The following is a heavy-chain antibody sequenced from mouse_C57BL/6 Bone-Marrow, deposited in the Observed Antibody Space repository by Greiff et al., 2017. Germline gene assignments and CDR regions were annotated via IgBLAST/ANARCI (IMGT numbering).Heavy chain of an antibody. D-gene: IGHD2-1*01. CDR1: GFSLTSSG. V-gene: IGHV2-2*01. Sequence: QVQLKQSGPGLVQPSQSLSITCTVSGFSLTSSGVHWVRQSPGKGLEWLGVIWRGGSTDYNAAFISRLSISKDNSKSQVFFKMNSLQADDTAIYYWATYGKQGYSDVWGTGTTVTVSS. J-gene: IGHJ1*03. CDR3: ATYGKQGYSDV. CDR2: IWRGGST.